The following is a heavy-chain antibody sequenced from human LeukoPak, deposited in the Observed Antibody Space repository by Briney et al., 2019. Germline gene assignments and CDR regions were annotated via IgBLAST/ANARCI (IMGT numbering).Heavy chain of an antibody. CDR2: ISSSGSTI. CDR1: GFTFSDYY. V-gene: IGHV3-11*04. Sequence: GGSLRLSCAASGFTFSDYYMSWIRQAPGKGLEWVSYISSSGSTIYYADSVKGRFTISRDNAKNSLYLQMNSLRAEDTAVYYCARTYLSSSWYSFLFDYWGQGTLVTVSS. J-gene: IGHJ4*02. CDR3: ARTYLSSSWYSFLFDY. D-gene: IGHD6-13*01.